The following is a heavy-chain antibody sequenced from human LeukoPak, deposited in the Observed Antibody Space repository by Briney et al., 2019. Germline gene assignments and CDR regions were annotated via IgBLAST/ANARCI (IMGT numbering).Heavy chain of an antibody. J-gene: IGHJ4*02. CDR1: GYTLTELS. CDR3: ATGVVPAANVDY. V-gene: IGHV1-24*01. Sequence: APVKVSCKVSGYTLTELSMHWVRQAPGKGLEWMGGFDPEDGETIYAQKFQGRVTMTEDTSTDTAYMELSSLRSEDTAVYYCATGVVPAANVDYWGQGTLVTVSS. CDR2: FDPEDGET. D-gene: IGHD2-2*01.